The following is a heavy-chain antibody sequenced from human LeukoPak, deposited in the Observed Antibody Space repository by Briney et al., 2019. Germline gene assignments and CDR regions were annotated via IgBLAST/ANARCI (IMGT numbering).Heavy chain of an antibody. J-gene: IGHJ4*02. D-gene: IGHD6-13*01. CDR1: GYTLTSYY. Sequence: ASVKVSCKASGYTLTSYYMHWVRQAPGRGFEWMGIINPLGASTSYAQKFQGRVTMTSDTSTSTVSMELSSLRSEDTAVYYCARTIAAAGEYYFDYWGQGTLVTVSS. CDR3: ARTIAAAGEYYFDY. CDR2: INPLGAST. V-gene: IGHV1-46*01.